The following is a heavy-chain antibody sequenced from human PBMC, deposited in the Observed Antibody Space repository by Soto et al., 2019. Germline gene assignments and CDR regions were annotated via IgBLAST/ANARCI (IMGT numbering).Heavy chain of an antibody. CDR1: GYSFTGYY. Sequence: HEHLVKSGAEVKRPGASLKVSCKASGYSFTGYYIHWVRQAPGQGLEWMGWINPDSGATNYAQTSQGRVTLTIDTSISTASRAVTSLTSHDTAFYYCGSGDDGAGGYPFPDFVYWGQRTLVIVS. V-gene: IGHV1-2*02. CDR2: INPDSGAT. D-gene: IGHD2-8*02. J-gene: IGHJ4*02. CDR3: GSGDDGAGGYPFPDFVY.